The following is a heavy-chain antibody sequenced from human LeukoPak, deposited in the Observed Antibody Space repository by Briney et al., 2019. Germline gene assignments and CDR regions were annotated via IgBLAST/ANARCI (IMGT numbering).Heavy chain of an antibody. CDR2: ISTGSSTI. CDR1: GFTFSTYS. D-gene: IGHD5-18*01. Sequence: GESLRLSCAASGFTFSTYSMNWVRQAPGKGLEWVSFISTGSSTIYYADSVKGRFTISRDNAKNSLYLQMNSLRDEDTAVYYCARVAEIQLWLRSAFDYWGQGTLVTVSS. J-gene: IGHJ4*02. CDR3: ARVAEIQLWLRSAFDY. V-gene: IGHV3-48*02.